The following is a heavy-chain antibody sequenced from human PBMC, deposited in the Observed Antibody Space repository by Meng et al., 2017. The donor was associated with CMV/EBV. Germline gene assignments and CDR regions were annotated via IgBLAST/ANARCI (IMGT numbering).Heavy chain of an antibody. CDR2: IKQDGSEK. D-gene: IGHD3-3*01. CDR1: GFTFSSYW. Sequence: GESLKISCAASGFTFSSYWMSWVRQAPGKGLEWVANIKQDGSEKYYVDSVKGRFTISRDNAKNSLYLQMNSLRAEDTAVYYCARGKHDSNYDFWSGYFYGMDVWGQGTTVTVSS. CDR3: ARGKHDSNYDFWSGYFYGMDV. J-gene: IGHJ6*02. V-gene: IGHV3-7*01.